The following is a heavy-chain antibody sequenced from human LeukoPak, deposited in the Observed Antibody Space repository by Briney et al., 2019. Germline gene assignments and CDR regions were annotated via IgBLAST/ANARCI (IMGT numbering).Heavy chain of an antibody. CDR2: ISVRAGTI. V-gene: IGHV3-48*03. J-gene: IGHJ6*02. CDR1: GFGFGQYE. D-gene: IGHD3-22*01. CDR3: AKDFPHYYEVPHGMDV. Sequence: GGSLRLSCAASGFGFGQYEMNWVRQAPGEGLEWIAYISVRAGTIYYGDSAEGRFTISRDDAKNSLYLQMNGLRVEDTAIYYCAKDFPHYYEVPHGMDVWGQGTTVTV.